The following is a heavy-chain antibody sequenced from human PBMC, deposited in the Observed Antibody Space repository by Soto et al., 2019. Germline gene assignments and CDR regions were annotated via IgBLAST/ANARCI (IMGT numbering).Heavy chain of an antibody. V-gene: IGHV1-18*04. D-gene: IGHD1-26*01. CDR1: GYSFTSHY. CDR2: ISAHNGNT. CDR3: AKVLSGTYFDDSDY. J-gene: IGHJ4*02. Sequence: ASVKVSCKAIGYSFTSHYMHWVRQAPGQGLEWMGWISAHNGNTNSAPKFQGRLTMTTDTSTSTSYMELRSLRSDDTAVYYCAKVLSGTYFDDSDYWGQGTLVTVSS.